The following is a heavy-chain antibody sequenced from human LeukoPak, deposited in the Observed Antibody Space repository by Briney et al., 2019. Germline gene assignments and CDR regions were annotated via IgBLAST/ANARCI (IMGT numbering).Heavy chain of an antibody. V-gene: IGHV5-10-1*01. D-gene: IGHD6-19*01. CDR1: GYSFTSYW. Sequence: GESLKISCKGSGYSFTSYWISWVRQMPGKGLEWVGRIDPSDSYTNYSPSFQGHVTISADKSISTAYLQWRSLKASDTAMYYCARHPIAVAGTNYYYYYGMDVWGKGTTVTVSS. CDR3: ARHPIAVAGTNYYYYYGMDV. J-gene: IGHJ6*04. CDR2: IDPSDSYT.